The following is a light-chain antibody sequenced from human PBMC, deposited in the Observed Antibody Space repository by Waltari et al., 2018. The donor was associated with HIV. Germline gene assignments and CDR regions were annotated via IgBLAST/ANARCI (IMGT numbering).Light chain of an antibody. V-gene: IGLV2-14*03. J-gene: IGLJ3*02. CDR2: DVS. CDR3: TSCTSSSTWV. Sequence: QSALTQPASVSGSPGQSITISCTGPSSDVGGYNYVSWYQQHPGKAPKLMIYDVSNRPSGVSNRFSGSKSGNTASLTITGLQAEDEAEYFCTSCTSSSTWVFGGGTKLTVL. CDR1: SSDVGGYNY.